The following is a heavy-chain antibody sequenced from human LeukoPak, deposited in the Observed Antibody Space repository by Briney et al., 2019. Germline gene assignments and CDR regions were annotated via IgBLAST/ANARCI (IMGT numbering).Heavy chain of an antibody. V-gene: IGHV3-30*18. Sequence: GGSLRLSCAASGFTFSSYGMLWVRQAPGKGLEWVAVISYDGSNKYYADSVKGRFTISRDNSKNMLYLQMISLRAEDTAVYYCAKIEADTAMVKAAFDIWGQGTMVTVSS. CDR2: ISYDGSNK. CDR1: GFTFSSYG. CDR3: AKIEADTAMVKAAFDI. J-gene: IGHJ3*02. D-gene: IGHD5-18*01.